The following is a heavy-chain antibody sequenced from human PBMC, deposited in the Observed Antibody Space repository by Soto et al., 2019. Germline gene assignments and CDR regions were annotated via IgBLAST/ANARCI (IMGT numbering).Heavy chain of an antibody. CDR3: AKNLPRTGRFDY. V-gene: IGHV4-34*01. J-gene: IGHJ4*02. CDR2: INHSGNT. CDR1: GGSFSGYY. Sequence: SETLSLTCAVYGGSFSGYYWSWIRQPPGKGLEWIGSINHSGNTNYNPSLKSRTTISVDRSRNQFSLQVSSVTAADTAVYYCAKNLPRTGRFDYWGQGTVVTVSS.